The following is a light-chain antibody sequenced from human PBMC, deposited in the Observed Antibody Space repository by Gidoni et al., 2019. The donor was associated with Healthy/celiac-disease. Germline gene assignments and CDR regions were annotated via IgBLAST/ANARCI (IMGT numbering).Light chain of an antibody. Sequence: EIVLTQSPGTLSLSTGERATLSCRASQSGSSSYLAWYQQKPGLSPMLLIYGASSRATGIPDRFSGSGSGTDFTLTISRRDPEDFAVYYCQQYGSSPPYTFGQGTKLEIK. CDR3: QQYGSSPPYT. CDR1: QSGSSSY. J-gene: IGKJ2*01. V-gene: IGKV3-20*01. CDR2: GAS.